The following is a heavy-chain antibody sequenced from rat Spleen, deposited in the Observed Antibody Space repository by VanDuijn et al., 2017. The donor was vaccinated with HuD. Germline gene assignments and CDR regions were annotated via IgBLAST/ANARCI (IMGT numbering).Heavy chain of an antibody. J-gene: IGHJ2*01. CDR2: ISYDGDTT. CDR3: ARRHYGYTDYFDY. Sequence: EVQLVEAGGGLVQPGRSLKLSCAASGFTFSNYGLAWVRQAPKKGLEWVAYISYDGDTTYYRDSVKGRFTISRDNAKSTLYLQMDSLRSADTATYYCARRHYGYTDYFDYWGQGVMVTVSS. V-gene: IGHV5-29*01. D-gene: IGHD1-9*01. CDR1: GFTFSNYG.